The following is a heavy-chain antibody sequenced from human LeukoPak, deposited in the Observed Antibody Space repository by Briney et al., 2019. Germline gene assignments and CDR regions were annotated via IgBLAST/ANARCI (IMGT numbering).Heavy chain of an antibody. CDR3: ARISRQRLLHDFDY. CDR2: ISAYNGNT. J-gene: IGHJ4*02. Sequence: EASVKVSCKTSGFTFTAYGFSWVRQAPGQGLEWMGWISAYNGNTNYAQKFQGRVTMTTDISTSTAYMDLGSLRSDDTAVYYCARISRQRLLHDFDYWGQRTLVTVSS. V-gene: IGHV1-18*01. D-gene: IGHD2-21*02. CDR1: GFTFTAYG.